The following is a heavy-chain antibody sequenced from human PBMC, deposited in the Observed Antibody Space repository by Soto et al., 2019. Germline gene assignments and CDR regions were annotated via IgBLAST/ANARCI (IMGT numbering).Heavy chain of an antibody. CDR3: ARVGVRYSSSSEPLFDY. V-gene: IGHV1-69*01. CDR2: IIPIFGTA. Sequence: QVQLVQSGAEVKKPGSSVKVSCKASGGTFSSYAISWVRQAPGQGLEWMGGIIPIFGTANYAQKFQGRVTITADESTRTAYMELSSLRAEDTPVYYCARVGVRYSSSSEPLFDYWGQGTLVTFSS. D-gene: IGHD6-6*01. CDR1: GGTFSSYA. J-gene: IGHJ4*02.